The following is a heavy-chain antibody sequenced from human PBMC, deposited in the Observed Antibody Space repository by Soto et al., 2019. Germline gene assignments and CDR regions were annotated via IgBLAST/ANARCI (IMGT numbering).Heavy chain of an antibody. Sequence: SETLSLTCTVSGGSSSSYSWSWIRQPPGKGLEWIGYMYYSGSTEYNPSLESRVTISVDTSKNQFSLKLSSVTAADTAVYYCARVGRGYCSGGSCYWFDPWGQGTLVTVSS. V-gene: IGHV4-59*12. CDR2: MYYSGST. J-gene: IGHJ5*02. CDR3: ARVGRGYCSGGSCYWFDP. CDR1: GGSSSSYS. D-gene: IGHD2-15*01.